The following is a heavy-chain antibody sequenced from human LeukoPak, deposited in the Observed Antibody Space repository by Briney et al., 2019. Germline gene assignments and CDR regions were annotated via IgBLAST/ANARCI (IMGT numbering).Heavy chain of an antibody. CDR2: INTNSGGT. V-gene: IGHV1-2*02. CDR1: GYTFTGYY. Sequence: ASVKVYCKASGYTFTGYYMHWVRQAPGQGLEWMGWINTNSGGTNYARKFQGRVTMTRDTSISTAYMELSRLRSDDTAVYYCARPLYDFWSGYYDWGQGTLVTVSS. CDR3: ARPLYDFWSGYYD. D-gene: IGHD3-3*01. J-gene: IGHJ4*02.